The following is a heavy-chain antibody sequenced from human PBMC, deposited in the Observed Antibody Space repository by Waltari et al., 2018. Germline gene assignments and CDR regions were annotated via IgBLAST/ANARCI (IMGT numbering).Heavy chain of an antibody. V-gene: IGHV4-31*03. CDR3: ARTRLGYCSGGSCRGYGMDV. Sequence: QVQLQESGPGLVKPSPTLSLTCTVPGGSISSGGYYWSWTRQHPGKGLEWIGYIYYSGSTYYNPSLKSRVTISVDTSKNQFSLKLSSVTAADTAVYYCARTRLGYCSGGSCRGYGMDVWGQGTTVTVSS. D-gene: IGHD2-15*01. J-gene: IGHJ6*02. CDR1: GGSISSGGYY. CDR2: IYYSGST.